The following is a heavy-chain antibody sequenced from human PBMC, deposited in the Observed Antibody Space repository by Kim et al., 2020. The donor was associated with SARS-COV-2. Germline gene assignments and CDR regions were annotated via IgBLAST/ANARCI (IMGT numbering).Heavy chain of an antibody. CDR3: AKRNYYGASGYYGHFAY. J-gene: IGHJ4*02. Sequence: SVKGRFTTSRDNSKSTLHLQVNSLRVEDTAVYYCAKRNYYGASGYYGHFAYWGQGTLVTVSS. V-gene: IGHV3-23*01. D-gene: IGHD3-22*01.